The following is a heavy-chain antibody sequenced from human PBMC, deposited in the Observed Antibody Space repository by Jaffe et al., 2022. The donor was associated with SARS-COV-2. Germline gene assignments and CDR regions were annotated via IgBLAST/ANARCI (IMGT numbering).Heavy chain of an antibody. V-gene: IGHV4-61*01. D-gene: IGHD5-12*01. CDR3: AREKVSGYDYYYYYMDV. CDR2: IHYSGST. CDR1: GGSVSSDNYY. J-gene: IGHJ6*03. Sequence: QVQLQESGPGLVKPSETLSLTCTVSGGSVSSDNYYWSWIRQPPGKGLEWIGFIHYSGSTNHNPSLKSRVTISVDTSKNQFSLKLSSVTAADTAVYYCAREKVSGYDYYYYYMDVWGKGTTVTVSS.